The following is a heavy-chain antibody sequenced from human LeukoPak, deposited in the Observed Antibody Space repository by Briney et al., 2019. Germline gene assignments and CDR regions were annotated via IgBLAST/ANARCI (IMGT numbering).Heavy chain of an antibody. CDR2: IYPRDSDT. D-gene: IGHD4-23*01. CDR3: ARHMTTVVTPFDY. Sequence: GESLKISCKGSGHSFNSYWIAWVRQMPGKGLEWMGIIYPRDSDTRYSPSFQGQVTISVDKSVNTAYLQWSSLKASDTAMYFCARHMTTVVTPFDYWGQGTLVTVSS. V-gene: IGHV5-51*01. CDR1: GHSFNSYW. J-gene: IGHJ4*02.